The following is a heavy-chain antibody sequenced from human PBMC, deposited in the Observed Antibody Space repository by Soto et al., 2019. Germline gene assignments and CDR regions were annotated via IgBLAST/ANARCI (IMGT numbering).Heavy chain of an antibody. CDR1: GGSISSYY. CDR2: IYYSGST. J-gene: IGHJ5*02. D-gene: IGHD4-17*01. Sequence: SETLSLTCTVSGGSISSYYWSWIRQPPGKGLEWIGYIYYSGSTNYNPSLKSRVTISVDTSKNQFSLKLSSVTAADTAVYYCARHDYGDFLSYHNWFDPWGQGTLVTVSS. V-gene: IGHV4-59*08. CDR3: ARHDYGDFLSYHNWFDP.